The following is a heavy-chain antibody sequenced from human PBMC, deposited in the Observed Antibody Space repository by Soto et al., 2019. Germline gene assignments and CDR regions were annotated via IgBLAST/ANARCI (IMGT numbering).Heavy chain of an antibody. CDR2: IYNSGST. CDR1: GGSISSSSYY. J-gene: IGHJ6*02. Sequence: PSETLSLTCTVSGGSISSSSYYWGWIRQPPEKGQEWIGSIYNSGSTYYNPSLKSRVTISVDTSKNQFSLKLSSVTAADTAVYYCAREGYCSGGSCYSYYYYGMDVWGQGTTVTVSS. D-gene: IGHD2-15*01. V-gene: IGHV4-39*02. CDR3: AREGYCSGGSCYSYYYYGMDV.